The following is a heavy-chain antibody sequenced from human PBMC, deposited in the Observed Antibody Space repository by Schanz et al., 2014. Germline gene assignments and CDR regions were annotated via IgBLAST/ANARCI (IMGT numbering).Heavy chain of an antibody. Sequence: LVVESGGGLVQPGGSLRLSCAASGFTFRNNWMHWFRQGPGKGLSWVSRIDGEGGDTRYADSAKGRFTVFRDNARNMVFLQMNSLRVDDTGVYYCVRDERISSGVWFDPWGQGTLVTVSS. CDR2: IDGEGGDT. J-gene: IGHJ5*02. V-gene: IGHV3-74*01. CDR3: VRDERISSGVWFDP. D-gene: IGHD6-19*01. CDR1: GFTFRNNW.